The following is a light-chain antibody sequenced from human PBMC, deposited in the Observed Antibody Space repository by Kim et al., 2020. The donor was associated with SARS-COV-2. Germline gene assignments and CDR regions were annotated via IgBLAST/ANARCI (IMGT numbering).Light chain of an antibody. J-gene: IGKJ2*01. CDR1: EGIRTY. CDR2: AAS. V-gene: IGKV1-16*02. CDR3: KQYNIYPYT. Sequence: VGHRLTLTSRAGEGIRTYLAWFQQRPGKASKSLIYAASSLQNGVPSKFSQSRSGTDLTLTLSRMQRQDFAIYYCKQYNIYPYTFAKGT.